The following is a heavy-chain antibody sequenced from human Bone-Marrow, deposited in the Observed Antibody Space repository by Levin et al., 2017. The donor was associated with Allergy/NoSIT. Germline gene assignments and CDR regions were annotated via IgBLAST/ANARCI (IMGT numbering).Heavy chain of an antibody. J-gene: IGHJ3*02. V-gene: IGHV3-21*01. CDR2: IGSSTTYI. D-gene: IGHD6-19*01. Sequence: ETLSLTCAVSGGSMNSSNWWSWVRQAPGKGLEWVSYIGSSTTYIYYADSVKGRFTISRDNAKNSLYLQMNSLRAEDTAVYYCARDSSGWYWGDAFDIWGQGTLVTVSS. CDR1: GGSMNSSNW. CDR3: ARDSSGWYWGDAFDI.